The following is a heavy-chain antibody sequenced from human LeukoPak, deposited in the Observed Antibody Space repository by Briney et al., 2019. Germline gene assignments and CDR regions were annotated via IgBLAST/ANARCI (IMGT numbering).Heavy chain of an antibody. J-gene: IGHJ4*02. Sequence: PSETLSLTCTVSGRSISSYYWSWIRQPPGKGLEWIGYIYHSGSTNCKPPLKSRVTISVDTSKNQFSLKLNSVTAADTAVYYCARHWLDSGTPDRFDYWGQGTLVTVSS. CDR3: ARHWLDSGTPDRFDY. V-gene: IGHV4-59*08. CDR2: IYHSGST. D-gene: IGHD3-10*01. CDR1: GRSISSYY.